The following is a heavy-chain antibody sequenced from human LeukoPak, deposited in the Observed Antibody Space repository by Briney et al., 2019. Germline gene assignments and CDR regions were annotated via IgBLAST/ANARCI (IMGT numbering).Heavy chain of an antibody. D-gene: IGHD4-17*01. CDR2: IHHSGT. CDR3: ARDLGDYGDYRGGAFDI. J-gene: IGHJ3*02. Sequence: PSETLSLTCTVSGGSISNYFWSWIRQPPGKGLEWIGFIHHSGTKYSPSLKSRVTISLETSKNQFSLKLSSVTAADTAVYYCARDLGDYGDYRGGAFDIWGQGTMVTVSS. CDR1: GGSISNYF. V-gene: IGHV4-59*12.